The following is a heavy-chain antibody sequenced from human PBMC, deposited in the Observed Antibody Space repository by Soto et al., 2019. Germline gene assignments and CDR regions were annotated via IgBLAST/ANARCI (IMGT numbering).Heavy chain of an antibody. V-gene: IGHV3-23*01. J-gene: IGHJ6*02. D-gene: IGHD6-19*01. Sequence: GSLVLTCEASGFNFGAYAMSWVRQAPGKGLEWVSVISGSSSGTYYTDSVKVRFTISRDNSKNTVYLQMNSLRGEDTAVYYCAKDRSENFWVYYYAMDVWGQGTAVTVYS. CDR1: GFNFGAYA. CDR3: AKDRSENFWVYYYAMDV. CDR2: ISGSSSGT.